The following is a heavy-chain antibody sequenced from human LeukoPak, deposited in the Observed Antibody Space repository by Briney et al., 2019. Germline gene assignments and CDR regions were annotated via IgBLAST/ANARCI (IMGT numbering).Heavy chain of an antibody. J-gene: IGHJ4*02. CDR3: ARDSGYGDYYFDY. D-gene: IGHD4-17*01. V-gene: IGHV1-2*02. Sequence: GASVKVSCKASGYTFTGYYMHWVRQASGQGLEWMGWINPNSGGTNYAQKFQGRVTMTRDTSISTAYMELSRLRSDDTAVYYCARDSGYGDYYFDYWGQGTLVTVSS. CDR1: GYTFTGYY. CDR2: INPNSGGT.